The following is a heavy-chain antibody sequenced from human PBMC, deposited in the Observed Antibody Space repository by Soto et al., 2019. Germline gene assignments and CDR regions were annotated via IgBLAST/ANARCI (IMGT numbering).Heavy chain of an antibody. CDR1: GFIFSTYA. V-gene: IGHV3-30-3*01. CDR3: AKGHSSGWCHFDY. Sequence: QVQLVDSGGGVVQPGRSLRLSCAASGFIFSTYAMHWVRQAPGKGLEWVAVISYVGSNKYYADSVKGRFTISRDNSKNTLFLQMDSLRPEETAVYYCAKGHSSGWCHFDYWGQGTLVTVSS. D-gene: IGHD6-19*01. J-gene: IGHJ4*02. CDR2: ISYVGSNK.